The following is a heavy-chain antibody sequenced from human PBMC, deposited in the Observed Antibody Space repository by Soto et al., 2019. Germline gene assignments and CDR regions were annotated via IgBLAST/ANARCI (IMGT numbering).Heavy chain of an antibody. CDR3: ARDHLILPAHDFFYGSDV. Sequence: PGGSLRLSCEVSGFTFSMYSMSWVRQSPGKGLEWVAKIPQDGVDGHYADSVKGRFIISRDNGKNSLHLQLNKLRAEDTAVYYCARDHLILPAHDFFYGSDVWGRGATVTVSS. CDR2: IPQDGVDG. J-gene: IGHJ6*02. CDR1: GFTFSMYS. D-gene: IGHD2-21*02. V-gene: IGHV3-7*03.